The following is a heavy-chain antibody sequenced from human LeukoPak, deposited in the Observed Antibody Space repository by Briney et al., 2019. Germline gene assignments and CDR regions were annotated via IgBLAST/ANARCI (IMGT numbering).Heavy chain of an antibody. CDR1: GFTFSDFW. Sequence: GGSLRLSCAASGFTFSDFWMGWVRQAPGKGLEWVANINQDGSENYYVDSMKGRFTISRDNAKNSLYLQMNSLRAEDTAVYYCTKGRSNHYWGQGTLVTVST. V-gene: IGHV3-7*01. D-gene: IGHD3-10*01. CDR3: TKGRSNHY. J-gene: IGHJ4*02. CDR2: INQDGSEN.